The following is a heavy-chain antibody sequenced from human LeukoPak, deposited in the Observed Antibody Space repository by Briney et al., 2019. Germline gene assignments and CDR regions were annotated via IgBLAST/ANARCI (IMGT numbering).Heavy chain of an antibody. Sequence: PSETLSLTCAVYGGSFSGYYWSWIRQPPGKGLEWIGEINHSGSTNYNPSLKSRVTISVDTSKNQFSLKLSSVTAADTAVYYCARRYLNYPGVATLSLDYWGQGTLVTVSS. D-gene: IGHD5-12*01. V-gene: IGHV4-34*01. CDR3: ARRYLNYPGVATLSLDY. CDR2: INHSGST. J-gene: IGHJ4*02. CDR1: GGSFSGYY.